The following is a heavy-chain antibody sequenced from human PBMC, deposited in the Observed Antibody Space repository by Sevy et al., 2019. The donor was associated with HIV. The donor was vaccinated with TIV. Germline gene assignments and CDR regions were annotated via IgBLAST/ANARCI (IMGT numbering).Heavy chain of an antibody. J-gene: IGHJ6*02. V-gene: IGHV3-74*01. CDR2: INRDGSST. CDR3: VRQRGDTVVLPDVLPDYGMDV. CDR1: GLTFSSYW. Sequence: GGSLRLSCAASGLTFSSYWMHWVRQAPGKGLVWVSRINRDGSSTSYADSVKGRFTISRDNAKNTLYLQMNSLRAEDTAVYYCVRQRGDTVVLPDVLPDYGMDVWGQGTTVTVSS. D-gene: IGHD2-2*01.